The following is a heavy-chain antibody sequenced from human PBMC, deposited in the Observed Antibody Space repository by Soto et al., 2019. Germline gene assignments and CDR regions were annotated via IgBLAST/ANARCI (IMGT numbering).Heavy chain of an antibody. D-gene: IGHD3-22*01. CDR3: ARDLIYYESSGTNWFDP. J-gene: IGHJ5*02. CDR2: IHPTDGST. Sequence: ASXKFSFRSSGYSFSSYYMHGLRQAPGQWLEWMGIIHPTDGSTTYAQKFQGRVTMTRDTSTSTVFMELSSLRSEDTAVYYCARDLIYYESSGTNWFDPWGQGTLVTVYS. V-gene: IGHV1-46*01. CDR1: GYSFSSYY.